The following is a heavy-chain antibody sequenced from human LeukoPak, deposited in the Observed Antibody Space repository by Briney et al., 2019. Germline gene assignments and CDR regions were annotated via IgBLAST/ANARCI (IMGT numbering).Heavy chain of an antibody. V-gene: IGHV1-24*01. J-gene: IGHJ4*02. CDR2: FDPEDGET. CDR3: ARDSPNCSGGSCRPPGDY. Sequence: EASVKVSCKVSGYTLTELSMHWVRQAPGKGLEWMGGFDPEDGETIYAQKFQGRVTITADKSTSTAYMELSSLRSEDTAVYYCARDSPNCSGGSCRPPGDYWGQGTLVTVSS. CDR1: GYTLTELS. D-gene: IGHD2-15*01.